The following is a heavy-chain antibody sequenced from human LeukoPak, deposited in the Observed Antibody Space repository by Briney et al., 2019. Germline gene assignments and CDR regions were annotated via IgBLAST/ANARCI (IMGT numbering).Heavy chain of an antibody. Sequence: SETLSLTCTVSAGSISSSSYYWGWIRQPPGKGLEWFGSIYYSGGTSYNPPLKSRVTISVDTSKNQFSLQLSSVTAADTAVYYCARAIVVVPAAISGGFDPWGQGTLVTVSS. D-gene: IGHD2-2*01. J-gene: IGHJ5*02. CDR3: ARAIVVVPAAISGGFDP. CDR1: AGSISSSSYY. V-gene: IGHV4-39*01. CDR2: IYYSGGT.